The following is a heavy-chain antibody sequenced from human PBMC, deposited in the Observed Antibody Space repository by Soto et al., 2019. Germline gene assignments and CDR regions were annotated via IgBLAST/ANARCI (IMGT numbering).Heavy chain of an antibody. J-gene: IGHJ6*03. D-gene: IGHD2-2*01. CDR1: GYSFTSYW. V-gene: IGHV5-51*01. Sequence: GESLKISCKGSGYSFTSYWIGWVRQMPGKGLEWMGIIYPGDSDTRYSPSFQGQVTISADKSISTAYLQGSSLKASDTAMYYCALTDIVVVPAAPQEEYYYYYMDVWGKGTTVTVSS. CDR2: IYPGDSDT. CDR3: ALTDIVVVPAAPQEEYYYYYMDV.